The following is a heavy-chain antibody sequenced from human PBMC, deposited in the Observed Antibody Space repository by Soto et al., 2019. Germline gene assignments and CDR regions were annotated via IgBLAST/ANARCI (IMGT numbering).Heavy chain of an antibody. CDR3: ARYYYDSSGYYPL. CDR1: GFTFSSCA. CDR2: IDGGGGSI. Sequence: GGSLRLSCSASGFTFSSCAMNWVRQAPGKGLEWVSAIDGGGGSIYYADSVKGRFTISRDNSKNTLYLQMNSLRAEDTAVYYCARYYYDSSGYYPLWGQGTLVTVSS. J-gene: IGHJ4*02. V-gene: IGHV3-23*01. D-gene: IGHD3-22*01.